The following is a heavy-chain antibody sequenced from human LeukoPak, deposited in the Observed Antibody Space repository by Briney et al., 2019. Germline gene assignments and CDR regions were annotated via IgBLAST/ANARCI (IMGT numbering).Heavy chain of an antibody. J-gene: IGHJ3*02. CDR1: GGSISSSSYY. V-gene: IGHV4-39*07. CDR2: IYYSGST. D-gene: IGHD4-17*01. Sequence: SETLSLTCTVSGGSISSSSYYWGWIRQPPGKGLEWIGSIYYSGSTYYNPSLKSRVTISVDTSKNQFSLKLSSVTAADTAVYYCARDSLRNYGDYFPDAFDIWGQGTMVTVSS. CDR3: ARDSLRNYGDYFPDAFDI.